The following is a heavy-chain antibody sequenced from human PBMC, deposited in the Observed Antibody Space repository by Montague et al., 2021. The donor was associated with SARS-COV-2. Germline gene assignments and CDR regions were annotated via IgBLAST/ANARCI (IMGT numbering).Heavy chain of an antibody. CDR3: ARLRDGVVPSPILGVGPYYSYYYMDV. D-gene: IGHD3-10*01. CDR2: INHGGST. CDR1: GTSFSGYY. V-gene: IGHV4-34*01. Sequence: SETLSLTCAVHGTSFSGYYWNWIRQPPGKGLEWIGEINHGGSTKYSPSLKSRLTISADTSKNQFSLKLTSVAAAVTAVYYCARLRDGVVPSPILGVGPYYSYYYMDVWGRGTTVTVSS. J-gene: IGHJ6*03.